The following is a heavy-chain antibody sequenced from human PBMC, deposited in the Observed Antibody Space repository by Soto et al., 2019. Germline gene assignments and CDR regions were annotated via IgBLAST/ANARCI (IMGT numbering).Heavy chain of an antibody. Sequence: ASVKVSCKASGYTLTSYYLHWVRQAPGQGPEWMGIINPSGGITNDAQKFQDRVTMTSDTSTSTVYMELSSLRSEDTAVYYCARGISTTRYYYYYGMDVCGQRTTVTVSS. CDR3: ARGISTTRYYYYYGMDV. J-gene: IGHJ6*02. V-gene: IGHV1-46*01. CDR2: INPSGGIT. CDR1: GYTLTSYY. D-gene: IGHD2-2*01.